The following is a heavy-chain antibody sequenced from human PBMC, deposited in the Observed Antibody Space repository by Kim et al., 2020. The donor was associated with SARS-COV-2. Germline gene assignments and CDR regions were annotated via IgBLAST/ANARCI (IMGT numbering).Heavy chain of an antibody. CDR1: GGSINSSSYY. J-gene: IGHJ4*02. Sequence: SETLSLTCTVSGGSINSSSYYWGWIRQPPGKGLEWIGSIYYSGSTYYNPSLKSRVTISVDTSKNQFSLKLSSVTAADTAVYYCARLEGSGYEKGDYWGQGTLVTVSS. D-gene: IGHD5-12*01. CDR2: IYYSGST. CDR3: ARLEGSGYEKGDY. V-gene: IGHV4-39*01.